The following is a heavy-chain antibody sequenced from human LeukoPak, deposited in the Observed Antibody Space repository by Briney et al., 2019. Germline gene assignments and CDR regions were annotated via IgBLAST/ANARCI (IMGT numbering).Heavy chain of an antibody. CDR1: GGSVTSYY. V-gene: IGHV4-59*02. Sequence: PSETLSLTCTVSGGSVTSYYWSWIRQPPGKTLEWIGYLYNSGSTKYNPSLQSRVTISVDTSKNQFSLELRSATAADTAVYYCASTMSGRDYWGQGSLVTVSS. CDR2: LYNSGST. D-gene: IGHD3-10*02. J-gene: IGHJ4*02. CDR3: ASTMSGRDY.